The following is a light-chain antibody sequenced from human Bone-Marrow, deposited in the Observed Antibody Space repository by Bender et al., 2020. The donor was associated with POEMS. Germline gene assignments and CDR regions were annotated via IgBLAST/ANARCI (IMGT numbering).Light chain of an antibody. Sequence: HSALTQPASVSGSPGQSITISCTGTSSDIGVYNYVSWYQQHPGKAPKLIIHDVNSRPSGVSNRFSGSRSGNTASLTISGLQAEDEADYYCAVWDDSLNGWVFGGGTKLTVL. V-gene: IGLV2-14*03. CDR1: SSDIGVYNY. J-gene: IGLJ3*02. CDR2: DVN. CDR3: AVWDDSLNGWV.